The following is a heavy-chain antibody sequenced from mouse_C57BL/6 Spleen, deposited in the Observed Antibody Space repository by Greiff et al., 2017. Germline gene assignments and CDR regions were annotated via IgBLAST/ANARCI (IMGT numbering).Heavy chain of an antibody. CDR1: GYTFTDYY. CDR2: INPNNGGT. CDR3: ARARVVYYGNYYALDY. Sequence: VQLQQSGPELVKPGASVKISCKASGYTFTDYYMNWVKQSHGKSLEWIGDINPNNGGTSYNQKFKGKATLTVDKSSSTAYMELRSLTSEDSAVYYCARARVVYYGNYYALDYWGQGTTLTVSS. D-gene: IGHD2-1*01. J-gene: IGHJ2*01. V-gene: IGHV1-26*01.